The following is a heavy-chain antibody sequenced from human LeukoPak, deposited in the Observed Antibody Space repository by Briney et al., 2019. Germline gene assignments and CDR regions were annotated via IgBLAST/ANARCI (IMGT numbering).Heavy chain of an antibody. D-gene: IGHD3/OR15-3a*01. CDR2: INLDGTEE. CDR1: GFVFSTYW. CDR3: ASGRHDFLH. J-gene: IGHJ4*02. Sequence: GGSLRLSCAASGFVFSTYWMTWVRQAPGKGLEWVANINLDGTEEHYVDSSLRGRFTISRDNAKNSLYLQMTSLRVEDTAVYYCASGRHDFLHWGQGTLVTVSS. V-gene: IGHV3-7*01.